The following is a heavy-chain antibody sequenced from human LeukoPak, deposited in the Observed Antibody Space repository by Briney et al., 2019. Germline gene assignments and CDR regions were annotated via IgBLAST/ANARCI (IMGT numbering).Heavy chain of an antibody. CDR3: ARTGNYYDSSGYWGWIDY. J-gene: IGHJ4*02. D-gene: IGHD3-22*01. CDR1: GGSISYNY. Sequence: SETLSLTCTVSGGSISYNYWSWIRQPPGKGLEWTGYIYHSGSTNYNPSLKSRVTISIDMSMNQFSLKLSSVTAADTAVYYCARTGNYYDSSGYWGWIDYWGQGTLVTVSS. CDR2: IYHSGST. V-gene: IGHV4-59*01.